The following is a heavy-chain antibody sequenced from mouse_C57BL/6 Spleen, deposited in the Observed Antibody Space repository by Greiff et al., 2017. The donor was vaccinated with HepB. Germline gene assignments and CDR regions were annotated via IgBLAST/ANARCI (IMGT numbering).Heavy chain of an antibody. V-gene: IGHV5-4*01. CDR3: ARPYDYDTGFAY. CDR2: ISDGGSYT. J-gene: IGHJ3*01. CDR1: GFTFSSYA. Sequence: EVQRVESGGGLVKPGGSLKLSCAASGFTFSSYAMSWVRQTPEKRLEWVATISDGGSYTYYPDNVKGRFTISRDNAKNNLYLQMSHLKSEDTAMYYCARPYDYDTGFAYWGQGTLVTVSA. D-gene: IGHD2-4*01.